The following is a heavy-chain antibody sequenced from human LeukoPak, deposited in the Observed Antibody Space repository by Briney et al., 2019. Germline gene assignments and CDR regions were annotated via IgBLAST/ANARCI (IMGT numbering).Heavy chain of an antibody. CDR3: ARAPGYYYGMDV. J-gene: IGHJ6*02. CDR1: GYTFISYY. Sequence: ASVKVSCKASGYTFISYYLHWVRQAPGQGLEWMGIINPRGGSTSFAQKFQGRVTMTGDTSTSTVYMELSSPTSEDTAVYYCARAPGYYYGMDVWGHGTTVTVSS. CDR2: INPRGGST. V-gene: IGHV1-46*01.